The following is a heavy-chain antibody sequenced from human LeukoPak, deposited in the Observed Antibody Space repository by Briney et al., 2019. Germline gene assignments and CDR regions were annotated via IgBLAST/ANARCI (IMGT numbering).Heavy chain of an antibody. D-gene: IGHD2-15*01. CDR1: GFTFSTYA. J-gene: IGHJ3*01. Sequence: GGSLRLSCAASGFTFSTYAMSWVRQAPGKGLEWVSAITSGGDSTYYADSVKGRFTISRDNSKNTLYLQMNSLRAEDTAVYYCANPVSTVVVMAATGDDVFDLWGQGTMVTVSS. CDR2: ITSGGDST. V-gene: IGHV3-23*01. CDR3: ANPVSTVVVMAATGDDVFDL.